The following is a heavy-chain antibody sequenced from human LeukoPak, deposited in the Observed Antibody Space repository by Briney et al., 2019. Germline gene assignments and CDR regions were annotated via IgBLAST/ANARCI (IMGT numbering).Heavy chain of an antibody. Sequence: GGSLRLSCAASGFIFSTYDMHWVRHVTENGLEWVSAVTPAGGTYYLDSVKGRFTISRENAENSLYLQMNNLRAGDTAVYYCARAAHYDILTGLRSNLAFDIWGQGTVVTVSS. CDR1: GFIFSTYD. CDR3: ARAAHYDILTGLRSNLAFDI. CDR2: VTPAGGT. J-gene: IGHJ3*02. V-gene: IGHV3-13*01. D-gene: IGHD3-9*01.